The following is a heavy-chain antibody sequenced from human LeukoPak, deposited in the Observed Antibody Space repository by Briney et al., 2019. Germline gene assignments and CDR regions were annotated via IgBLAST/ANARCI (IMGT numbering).Heavy chain of an antibody. D-gene: IGHD3-22*01. J-gene: IGHJ4*02. V-gene: IGHV3-23*01. Sequence: GGSLRLSCAASGFTFSDYYMSWIRQAPGKGLEWVSAISGSGGSTYYADSVKGRFTISRDNSKNTLYLQMNSLRAEDTAVYYCARSDSSGYYYFDYWGQGTLVTVSS. CDR1: GFTFSDYY. CDR2: ISGSGGST. CDR3: ARSDSSGYYYFDY.